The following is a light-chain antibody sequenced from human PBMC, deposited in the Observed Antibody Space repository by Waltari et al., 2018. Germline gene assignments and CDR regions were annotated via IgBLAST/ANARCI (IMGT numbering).Light chain of an antibody. Sequence: QSVLTQPPSVSAAPGQKVTISCSGSSSNIGNNYVSWYQQLPGTAPKLLIYENNKRPSGIPDRFSGSKSGTTASLTISGLQFEDEADYYCMSYTTSTTVIFGGGTKLTVL. CDR2: ENN. CDR3: MSYTTSTTVI. J-gene: IGLJ2*01. CDR1: SSNIGNNY. V-gene: IGLV1-51*02.